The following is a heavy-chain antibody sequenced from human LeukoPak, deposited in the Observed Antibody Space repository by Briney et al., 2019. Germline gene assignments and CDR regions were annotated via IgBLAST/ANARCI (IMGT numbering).Heavy chain of an antibody. CDR3: AKSGLNRFDY. V-gene: IGHV3-23*01. CDR2: ISVSGGTT. J-gene: IGHJ4*02. D-gene: IGHD2-15*01. CDR1: GFIFSNYG. Sequence: GGSLRLSCAASGFIFSNYGMTWVRQAPGKGLEWVSTISVSGGTTHYADSVKGRFTISRDNSKNTLYLQMNSLRAEDTAVYYCAKSGLNRFDYWGQGTLVTVSS.